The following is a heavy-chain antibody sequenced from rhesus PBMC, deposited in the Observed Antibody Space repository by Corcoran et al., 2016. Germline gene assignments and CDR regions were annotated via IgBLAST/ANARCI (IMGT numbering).Heavy chain of an antibody. CDR3: ARSTGSWSALFDY. J-gene: IGHJ4*01. V-gene: IGHV4-106*01. D-gene: IGHD6-13*01. Sequence: QVQLQESGPGLVKPSETLSLTCAVSGGSISDSYYWSWIRPPPGKGLEWIGYIYGRGGSTYYNPTHKSRVTISTDTSKNQFSLKLSSVTAADTAVYYWARSTGSWSALFDYWGQGVLVTVSS. CDR1: GGSISDSYY. CDR2: IYGRGGST.